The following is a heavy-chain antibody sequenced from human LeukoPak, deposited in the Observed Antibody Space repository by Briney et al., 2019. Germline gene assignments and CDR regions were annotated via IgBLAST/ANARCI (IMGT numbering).Heavy chain of an antibody. CDR3: ARRYPGVVVPAAISVSWPRRSCRWFDP. Sequence: MTSETLSLTCAVYGGSFSGYYWSWIRQPPGKGLEWIGEINHSGSTNYNPSLKSRVTISVDTSKNQFSLKLSSVTAADTAVYYCARRYPGVVVPAAISVSWPRRSCRWFDPWGQGTLVTVSS. CDR2: INHSGST. V-gene: IGHV4-34*01. D-gene: IGHD2-2*02. J-gene: IGHJ5*02. CDR1: GGSFSGYY.